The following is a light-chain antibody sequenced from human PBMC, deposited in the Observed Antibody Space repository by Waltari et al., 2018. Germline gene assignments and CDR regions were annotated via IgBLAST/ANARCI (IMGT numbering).Light chain of an antibody. J-gene: IGLJ3*02. V-gene: IGLV2-14*03. CDR2: DVS. CDR1: SSDIGSYNY. CDR3: NSYANSNTRV. Sequence: QSALTQAASVSGSPGQPITISCTGTSSDIGSYNYVSWYQQHPGKAPKLIIYDVSNRPSWVSKRFSGAKSGNTASLTISGLQAEDEADYYCNSYANSNTRVFGGGTKLTVL.